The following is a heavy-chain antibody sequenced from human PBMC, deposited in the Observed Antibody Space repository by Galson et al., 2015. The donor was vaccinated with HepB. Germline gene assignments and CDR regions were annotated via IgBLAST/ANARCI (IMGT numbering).Heavy chain of an antibody. J-gene: IGHJ2*01. Sequence: SLRLSCAASGFTFSTYTMSWVRQAPGKGLEWVSGIYRNGDDTYVDSVKGRFTISRDNSKNTLYLQMNSLRAEDTAVYYCVRDRRITPLSYFDLWGRGTLVTVSS. CDR1: GFTFSTYT. V-gene: IGHV3-23*01. D-gene: IGHD1-14*01. CDR2: IYRNGDDT. CDR3: VRDRRITPLSYFDL.